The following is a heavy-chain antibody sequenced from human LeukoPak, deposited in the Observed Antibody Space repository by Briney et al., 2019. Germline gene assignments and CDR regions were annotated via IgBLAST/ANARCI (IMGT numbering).Heavy chain of an antibody. V-gene: IGHV3-21*01. CDR2: IDSTSGYI. J-gene: IGHJ4*02. Sequence: GGSLRLSCAASGFTFSNYAMNWVRQAPGKGLEWVSSIDSTSGYIYYADSVKGRFTISRDNAKNSLYLQMNSLRAEDTAVYYCARGTMATIRFDYWGQGTLVTVSS. D-gene: IGHD5-24*01. CDR1: GFTFSNYA. CDR3: ARGTMATIRFDY.